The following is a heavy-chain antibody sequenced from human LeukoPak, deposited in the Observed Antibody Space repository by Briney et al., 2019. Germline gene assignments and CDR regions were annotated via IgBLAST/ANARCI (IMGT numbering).Heavy chain of an antibody. D-gene: IGHD1-1*01. J-gene: IGHJ4*02. CDR1: GFTFSDHY. V-gene: IGHV3-72*01. Sequence: GGSLRLSCAVSGFTFSDHYMDWVRQAPGKGLEWVGRSRNKANSYSTEFAASVKGRFTISREDSKNSLYLQMNSLKTEDTAVYFCVRGRNGFDYWGQGTPVTVSS. CDR3: VRGRNGFDY. CDR2: SRNKANSYST.